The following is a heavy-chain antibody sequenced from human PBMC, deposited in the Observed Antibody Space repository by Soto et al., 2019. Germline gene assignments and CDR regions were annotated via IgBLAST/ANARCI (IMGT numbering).Heavy chain of an antibody. J-gene: IGHJ4*02. CDR2: FWSDGSDK. V-gene: IGHV3-33*01. Sequence: PGGSLRLSCATSGFTFIHYGIHWVRQAPGKGLEWVAVFWSDGSDKCYADSVKGRFIVSRDTSKNTHYLQMNSLRAEDTAVYYCARDGDTTGHYGIFDHWAPGTLVTVS. CDR1: GFTFIHYG. CDR3: ARDGDTTGHYGIFDH. D-gene: IGHD3-22*01.